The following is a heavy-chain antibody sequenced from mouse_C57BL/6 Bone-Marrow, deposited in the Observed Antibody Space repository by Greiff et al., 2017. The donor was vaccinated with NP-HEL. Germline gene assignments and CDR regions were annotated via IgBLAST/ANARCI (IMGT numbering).Heavy chain of an antibody. J-gene: IGHJ1*03. CDR2: ISYDGSN. CDR1: GYSITSGYY. CDR3: ARLTTGV. Sequence: EVQLQESGPGLVKPSQSLSLTCSVTGYSITSGYYWNWIRQFPGNKLEWMGYISYDGSNNYNPSLKNRISITRDTSKIQFFLKLNSVTTEDTATYYCARLTTGVWGTGTTVTVSS. D-gene: IGHD1-1*01. V-gene: IGHV3-6*01.